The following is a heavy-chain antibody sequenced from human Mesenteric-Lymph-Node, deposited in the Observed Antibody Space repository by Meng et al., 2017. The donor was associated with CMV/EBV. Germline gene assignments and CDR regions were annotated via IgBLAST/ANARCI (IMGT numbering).Heavy chain of an antibody. V-gene: IGHV4-39*02. CDR2: IYYSGST. CDR3: AREGGAAPMFNWFDP. J-gene: IGHJ5*02. Sequence: SETLSLTCTVSGGSISSSSYYWGWIRQPPGKGLEWIGSIYYSGSTYYNPSLKSRVTISVDTSKNQFSLKLSSVTAADTAVYYCAREGGAAPMFNWFDPWGQGTLVTVSS. CDR1: GGSISSSSYY. D-gene: IGHD3-10*02.